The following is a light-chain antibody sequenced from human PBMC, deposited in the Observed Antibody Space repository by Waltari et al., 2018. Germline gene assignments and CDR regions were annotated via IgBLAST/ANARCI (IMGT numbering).Light chain of an antibody. CDR2: GAS. Sequence: EIVMTQSPATLSVSPGERATLSCRASQSVRNNLVWYQQKPGQAPRFLIYGASTRVTGIPARFSGSGSGTEFTLTISSLQSEEFAVYYCKQYNNWPPWTFGQGTKVEIK. CDR1: QSVRNN. CDR3: KQYNNWPPWT. V-gene: IGKV3-15*01. J-gene: IGKJ1*01.